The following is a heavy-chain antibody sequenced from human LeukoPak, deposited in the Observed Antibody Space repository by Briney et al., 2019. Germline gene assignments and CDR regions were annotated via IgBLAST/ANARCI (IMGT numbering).Heavy chain of an antibody. Sequence: GGSLRLSCAASGFTFSIYAMSWVRQAPGKGRQWVSSITSRGESTWYVDSVKGRFTITRDNSENTLYLQMHSLRAEDTAVYYCARDRPNYYGSDGHYYRRDGDYWGRGTLVSVSS. CDR1: GFTFSIYA. J-gene: IGHJ4*02. D-gene: IGHD3-22*01. V-gene: IGHV3-23*01. CDR3: ARDRPNYYGSDGHYYRRDGDY. CDR2: ITSRGEST.